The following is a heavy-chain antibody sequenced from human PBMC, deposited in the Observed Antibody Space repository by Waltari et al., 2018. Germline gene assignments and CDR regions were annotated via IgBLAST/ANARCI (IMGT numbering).Heavy chain of an antibody. CDR2: INQSGSN. V-gene: IGHV4-34*01. CDR3: ARGGYDPGGFGFAP. Sequence: QVQLQQWGAGLLKPSETLSLTCAVHGGPLSSNFWNWIRQPPGKGLEWIGEINQSGSNTYTTSLMRRVIMSVEASTEQFSLQLTSVPAADTAVYYCARGGYDPGGFGFAPWGQGTLVTVSS. J-gene: IGHJ5*02. D-gene: IGHD3-22*01. CDR1: GGPLSSNF.